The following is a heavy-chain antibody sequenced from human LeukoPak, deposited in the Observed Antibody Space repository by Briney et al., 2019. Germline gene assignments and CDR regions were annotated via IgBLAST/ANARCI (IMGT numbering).Heavy chain of an antibody. CDR3: ARGPLTMIDAFDI. J-gene: IGHJ3*02. CDR2: IYYSGST. V-gene: IGHV4-39*07. Sequence: SETLSLTCTVSGGSISSSSYYWGWIRQPPGKGLEWIGSIYYSGSTYYNPSLRSRVTISVDTSKNQFSLKLSSVTAADTAVYYCARGPLTMIDAFDIWGQGTMVTVSS. D-gene: IGHD3-22*01. CDR1: GGSISSSSYY.